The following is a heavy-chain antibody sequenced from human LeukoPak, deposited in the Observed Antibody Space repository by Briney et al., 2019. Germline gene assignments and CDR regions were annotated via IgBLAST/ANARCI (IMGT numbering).Heavy chain of an antibody. D-gene: IGHD4-17*01. J-gene: IGHJ4*02. CDR1: GGSISSGGYY. Sequence: SETLSLTCTVSGGSISSGGYYWSWIRQHPGTGLEWIGYIYYSGSTYYNPSLKSRVTISVDTSKNQFSLKLSSVTAADTAVYYCARVRVGYGDYLDYWGQGTLVTVSS. CDR2: IYYSGST. CDR3: ARVRVGYGDYLDY. V-gene: IGHV4-31*03.